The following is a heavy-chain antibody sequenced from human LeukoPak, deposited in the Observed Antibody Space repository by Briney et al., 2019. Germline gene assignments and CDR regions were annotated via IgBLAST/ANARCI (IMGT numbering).Heavy chain of an antibody. V-gene: IGHV3-23*01. CDR1: GFTFSSYG. D-gene: IGHD3-10*01. CDR2: ISGRGFST. J-gene: IGHJ4*02. CDR3: AKALGSGNTFDY. Sequence: GGSLRLSYAASGFTFSSYGMSWVRQAPGKGLEWVSAISGRGFSTYYPDSVKGRFTISRDNSKNTLYLQMNSLRAEDTAVYYCAKALGSGNTFDYWGQGTLVTVSS.